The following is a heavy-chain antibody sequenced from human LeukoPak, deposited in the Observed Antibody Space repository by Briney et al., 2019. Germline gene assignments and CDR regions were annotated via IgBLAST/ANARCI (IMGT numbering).Heavy chain of an antibody. J-gene: IGHJ4*02. CDR1: GFTFSSYA. CDR3: TAMGDDY. CDR2: ISYDGSNK. Sequence: GGSLRLSCAASGFTFSSYAMHWVRQAPGKGLEWVAVISYDGSNKYYADSVKGRFTISRDNSKNTLYLQMNRLRAEDTAVYYCTAMGDDYWGQGTLVTVSS. D-gene: IGHD3-16*01. V-gene: IGHV3-30*04.